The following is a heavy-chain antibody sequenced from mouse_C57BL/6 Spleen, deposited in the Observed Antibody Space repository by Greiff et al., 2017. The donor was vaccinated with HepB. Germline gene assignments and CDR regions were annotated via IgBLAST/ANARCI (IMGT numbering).Heavy chain of an antibody. J-gene: IGHJ2*01. V-gene: IGHV5-12*01. D-gene: IGHD2-4*01. CDR1: GFTFSDYY. CDR3: ARLDDYGLRGYFDY. Sequence: EVKLQESGGGLVQPGGSLKLSCAASGFTFSDYYMYWVRQTPEKRLEWVAYISNGGGSTYYPDTVKGRFTISRDNAKNTLYLQMSRLKSEDTAMYYCARLDDYGLRGYFDYWGQGTTLTVSS. CDR2: ISNGGGST.